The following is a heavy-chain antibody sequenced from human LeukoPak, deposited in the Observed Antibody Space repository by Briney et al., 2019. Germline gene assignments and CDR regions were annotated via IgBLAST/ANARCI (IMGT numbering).Heavy chain of an antibody. CDR2: IYYGGST. D-gene: IGHD3-22*01. V-gene: IGHV4-59*07. J-gene: IGHJ4*02. CDR3: ARARLDSSGRFDY. Sequence: SSDTLSLTCTVSGGSISSYYWSWIREPPGKGLEWIGYIYYGGSTDYNPSLKSRVTISKDTSKTQFSLRLSSVTAADTAVYYCARARLDSSGRFDYWGQGTLVTVSS. CDR1: GGSISSYY.